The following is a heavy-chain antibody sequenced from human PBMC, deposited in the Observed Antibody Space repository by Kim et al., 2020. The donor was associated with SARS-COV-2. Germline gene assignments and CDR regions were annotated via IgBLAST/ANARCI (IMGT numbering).Heavy chain of an antibody. D-gene: IGHD1-26*01. V-gene: IGHV3-11*01. Sequence: GGSLRLSCAASRFTFSDYSMSWVRQAPGKGLEWVALISSSGDAIYYADSMEGRFTISRDNARNSLYLQINSLRAEDTAVYYCARALWGGSYSRRDFWGQGTRLTVS. CDR1: RFTFSDYS. J-gene: IGHJ4*02. CDR3: ARALWGGSYSRRDF. CDR2: ISSSGDAI.